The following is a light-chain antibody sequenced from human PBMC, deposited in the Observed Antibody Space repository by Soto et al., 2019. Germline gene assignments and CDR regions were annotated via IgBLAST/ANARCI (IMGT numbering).Light chain of an antibody. V-gene: IGKV3-15*01. CDR1: QSVRDN. CDR2: GAS. J-gene: IGKJ5*01. Sequence: EIVMTQSPATLSVSPGERATLSCRASQSVRDNLAWYQQIPGQAPRLLIFGASNRATGIPARFSGSGSGTEFTLTINRLQSEDFAIYYCQKYYTWLPITFGQGTRLEIK. CDR3: QKYYTWLPIT.